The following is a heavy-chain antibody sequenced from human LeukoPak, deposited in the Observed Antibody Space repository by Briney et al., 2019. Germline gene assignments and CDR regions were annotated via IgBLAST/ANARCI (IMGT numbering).Heavy chain of an antibody. J-gene: IGHJ4*02. D-gene: IGHD6-13*01. V-gene: IGHV3-30*18. CDR2: ISYDGSNK. CDR3: AKSPRQLVEIDY. CDR1: GFTFSSYG. Sequence: PGRSLRLSWAASGFTFSSYGMHWVRQAPGKGLEGVAVISYDGSNKYYADSVKGRFTISRDNSKNTLYLQMNSLRAEDTAVYYCAKSPRQLVEIDYWGQGTLVTVSS.